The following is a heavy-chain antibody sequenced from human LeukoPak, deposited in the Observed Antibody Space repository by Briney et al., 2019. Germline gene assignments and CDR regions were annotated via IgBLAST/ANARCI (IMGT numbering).Heavy chain of an antibody. CDR2: ISGSGGST. V-gene: IGHV3-23*01. CDR1: GLTFSSYA. Sequence: GGSLRLSCAASGLTFSSYAMSWVRQAPGKGLEWVSAISGSGGSTYYADSVKGRFTISRDNSKNTLYLQMNSLRAEDTAVYYCAKDLLAAAGGPLDYWGQGTLVTVSS. J-gene: IGHJ4*02. D-gene: IGHD6-13*01. CDR3: AKDLLAAAGGPLDY.